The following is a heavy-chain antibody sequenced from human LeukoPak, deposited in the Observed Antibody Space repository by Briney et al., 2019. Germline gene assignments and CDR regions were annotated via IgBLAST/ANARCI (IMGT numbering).Heavy chain of an antibody. V-gene: IGHV3-30-3*01. Sequence: PGGSLRLSCAASGFTFSSYAMSWVRQAPGKGLEWVAVISYDGSNKYYADSVKGRFTISRDNSKNTLYLQMNSLRAEDTAVYYCARAPFPGDEYLVPFDYWGQGTLVTVSS. CDR3: ARAPFPGDEYLVPFDY. CDR2: ISYDGSNK. J-gene: IGHJ4*02. D-gene: IGHD6-6*01. CDR1: GFTFSSYA.